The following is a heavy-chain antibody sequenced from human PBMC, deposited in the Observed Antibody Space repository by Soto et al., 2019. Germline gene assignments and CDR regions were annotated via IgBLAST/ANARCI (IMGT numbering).Heavy chain of an antibody. CDR3: ASIDTAMVDY. CDR2: IIPIFGTA. CDR1: GGTFSSYA. D-gene: IGHD5-18*01. V-gene: IGHV1-69*13. Sequence: SVKVSCKASGGTFSSYAISWVRQAPGQGLEWMGGIIPIFGTANYAQKFQGRVTITADESTSTAYMELSSLRSEGTAVYYCASIDTAMVDYWGQGTLVTVSS. J-gene: IGHJ4*02.